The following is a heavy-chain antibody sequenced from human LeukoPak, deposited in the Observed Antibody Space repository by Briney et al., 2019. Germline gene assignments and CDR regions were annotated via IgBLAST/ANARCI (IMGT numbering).Heavy chain of an antibody. V-gene: IGHV3-74*01. Sequence: GGSLRLSCAASGFPFSGYAMSWVRQAPGKGLVWVSRINSDGSSTSYADSVKGRFTISRDNAKNTLYLQMNSLRAEDTAVYYCVRGGSTSFPPDYWGQGTLVTVSS. J-gene: IGHJ4*02. CDR1: GFPFSGYA. CDR2: INSDGSST. D-gene: IGHD2-2*01. CDR3: VRGGSTSFPPDY.